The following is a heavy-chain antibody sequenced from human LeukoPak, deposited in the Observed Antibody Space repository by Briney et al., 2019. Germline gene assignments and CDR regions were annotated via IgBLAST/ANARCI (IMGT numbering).Heavy chain of an antibody. Sequence: ASVKVSCKASGYTFTSYGISWVRKAPGQGLEWMGWISAYNGNTNYAQKLQGRVTMTTDTSTSTAYMELRSLRSDDTAVYYCARWDSSSWYPYFDYWGQGTLVTVSS. CDR1: GYTFTSYG. V-gene: IGHV1-18*01. CDR2: ISAYNGNT. CDR3: ARWDSSSWYPYFDY. J-gene: IGHJ4*02. D-gene: IGHD6-13*01.